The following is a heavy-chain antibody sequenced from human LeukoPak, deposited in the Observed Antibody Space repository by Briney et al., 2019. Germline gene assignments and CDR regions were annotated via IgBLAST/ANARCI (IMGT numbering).Heavy chain of an antibody. CDR3: ARARTLDY. CDR1: GFTFSSYE. V-gene: IGHV3-48*03. J-gene: IGHJ4*02. D-gene: IGHD3/OR15-3a*01. CDR2: ISNSGSTK. Sequence: GGSLRLSCAASGFTFSSYEMNWIRQAPGKGLEWIYYISNSGSTKYYADSVKGRFTISRDNSKNTLYLQMNSLRAEDTAVYYCARARTLDYWGQGTLVTVSS.